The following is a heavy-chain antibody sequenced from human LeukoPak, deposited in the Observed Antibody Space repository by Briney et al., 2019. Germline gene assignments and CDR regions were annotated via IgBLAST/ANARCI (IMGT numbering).Heavy chain of an antibody. Sequence: SETLSLTCTASGDSVSSTNYNWGWIRQPPGRGLEWIASIRYSESAYYSPSLKSRATISVDTSKNQFSLRLRSLTATDTAVYYCATQDSSHYWGQGTLVTVSS. CDR1: GDSVSSTNYN. CDR2: IRYSESA. CDR3: ATQDSSHY. D-gene: IGHD3-22*01. J-gene: IGHJ4*02. V-gene: IGHV4-39*01.